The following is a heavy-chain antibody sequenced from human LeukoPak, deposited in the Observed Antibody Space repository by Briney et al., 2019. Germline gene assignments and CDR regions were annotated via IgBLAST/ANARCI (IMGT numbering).Heavy chain of an antibody. CDR3: TRDQEGSDY. Sequence: SGGSLRLSCVASGFTFSSYSMNWVRQAPGKGLEWVSYITRSSSAKFYADSVKGRFTISRDNAENILYLQMNSLRAEDTAVYYCTRDQEGSDYWGQGTLVTVSS. V-gene: IGHV3-48*01. CDR2: ITRSSSAK. CDR1: GFTFSSYS. J-gene: IGHJ4*02.